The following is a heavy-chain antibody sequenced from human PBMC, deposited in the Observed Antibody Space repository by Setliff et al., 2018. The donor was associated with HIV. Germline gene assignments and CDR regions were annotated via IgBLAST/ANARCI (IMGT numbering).Heavy chain of an antibody. V-gene: IGHV4-38-2*02. Sequence: SETLSLTCTVSGYSISSGYYWGWIRQPPGKGLEWIGSIYHSGSTYYNPSLKSRVTISVDTSKNQFSLKLNSVTAADTAIYYCARMSVSAAVYFGSWGQGTLVTVSS. CDR1: GYSISSGYY. J-gene: IGHJ4*02. CDR2: IYHSGST. D-gene: IGHD6-25*01. CDR3: ARMSVSAAVYFGS.